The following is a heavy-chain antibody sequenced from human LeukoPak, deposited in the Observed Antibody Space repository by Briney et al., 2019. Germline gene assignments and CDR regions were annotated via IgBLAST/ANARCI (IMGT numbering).Heavy chain of an antibody. D-gene: IGHD3-16*02. CDR3: ARDPSYDYVWGSYRPLDY. V-gene: IGHV3-21*01. CDR2: ISSSSSYI. Sequence: GGSLRLSCAASGFTFSSYSMNWVRQAPGKGLEWVSSISSSSSYIYYADSVKGRFTISRDNAKNSLYLQMNSLRAEDTAVYYCARDPSYDYVWGSYRPLDYWGQGTLVTVSS. J-gene: IGHJ4*02. CDR1: GFTFSSYS.